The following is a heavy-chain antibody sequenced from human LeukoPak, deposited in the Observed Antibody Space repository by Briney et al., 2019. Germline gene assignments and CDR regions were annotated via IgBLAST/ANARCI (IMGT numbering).Heavy chain of an antibody. CDR1: GFTFSSYW. D-gene: IGHD3-16*01. Sequence: GGSLRLSCAASGFTFSSYWMHWVRQPPGKGLVWVSRINSDGSSTNYADSVKGRFTVSRDNAKNTLYLQMNSLRAEDTAVYYCARDISYTSGPPGYYWGQGTLVTVSS. V-gene: IGHV3-74*01. CDR3: ARDISYTSGPPGYY. J-gene: IGHJ4*02. CDR2: INSDGSST.